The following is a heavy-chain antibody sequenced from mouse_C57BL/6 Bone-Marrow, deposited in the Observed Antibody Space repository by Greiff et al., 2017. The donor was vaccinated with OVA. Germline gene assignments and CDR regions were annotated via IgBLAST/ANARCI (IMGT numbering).Heavy chain of an antibody. D-gene: IGHD2-4*01. J-gene: IGHJ1*03. CDR2: IYPGDGDN. CDR3: AREDDYDWYFDF. CDR1: GYAFSSSW. Sequence: QVQLKQSGPELVKPGASVKISCKASGYAFSSSWMNWVKQRPGKGLEWIGRIYPGDGDNNYNGKFKGKATLTADKSSSTAYMQLSSLTSEDSAVYFCAREDDYDWYFDFWGTGTTVTVSS. V-gene: IGHV1-82*01.